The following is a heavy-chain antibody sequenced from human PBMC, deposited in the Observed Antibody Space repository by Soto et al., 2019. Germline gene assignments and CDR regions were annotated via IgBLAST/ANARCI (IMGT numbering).Heavy chain of an antibody. CDR2: IFHSRSI. V-gene: IGHV4-4*01. CDR3: ATRSTTQEGFEF. Sequence: QVQLQESGPGLVKPSGTLSLTCAVSGGSISTSVWWTWVRQPPGKGLEWIGEIFHSRSINYNPSLQNRVTISADSSQSQFSLKLTSLTAADTVLYCCATRSTTQEGFEFWGQGTMVTVSS. J-gene: IGHJ3*01. D-gene: IGHD1-26*01. CDR1: GGSISTSVW.